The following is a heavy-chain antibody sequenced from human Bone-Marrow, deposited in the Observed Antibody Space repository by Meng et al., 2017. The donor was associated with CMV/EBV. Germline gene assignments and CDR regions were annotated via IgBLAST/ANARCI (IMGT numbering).Heavy chain of an antibody. CDR1: VNFSSYA. V-gene: IGHV3-23*01. CDR3: ASYCSSTSCYRPLPDY. D-gene: IGHD2-2*02. Sequence: VNFSSYAMSWVRQAPGKGLEWVSAISGSGGSTYYADSVKGRFTISRDNSKNTLYLQMNSLRAEDTAVYYCASYCSSTSCYRPLPDYWGQGTLVTVSS. CDR2: ISGSGGST. J-gene: IGHJ4*02.